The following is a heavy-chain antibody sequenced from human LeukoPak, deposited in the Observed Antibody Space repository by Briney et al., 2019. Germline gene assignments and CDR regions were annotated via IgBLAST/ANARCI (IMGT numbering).Heavy chain of an antibody. CDR2: IWYDGSNK. V-gene: IGHV3-33*06. D-gene: IGHD6-19*01. CDR3: AKFSGPYSSGWYFDY. J-gene: IGHJ4*02. Sequence: QPGGSLRLSCAASGFTFSSYAMSWVRQAPGKGLEWVAVIWYDGSNKYYADSVKGRFTISRDNSKNTLYLQMNSLRAEDTAVYYCAKFSGPYSSGWYFDYWGQGTLVTVSS. CDR1: GFTFSSYA.